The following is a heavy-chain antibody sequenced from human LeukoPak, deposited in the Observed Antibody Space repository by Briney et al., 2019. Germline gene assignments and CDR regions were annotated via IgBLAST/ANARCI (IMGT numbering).Heavy chain of an antibody. V-gene: IGHV4-59*01. D-gene: IGHD1-26*01. CDR2: IYYSGTT. CDR3: VRDRELNY. CDR1: SDSISSYY. Sequence: SETLSLTCTVSSDSISSYYWSWIRQPPGKGLEWIGYIYYSGTTKYNPSLKSRVTISIDTSKNQFSLKLSSVTAADAAVYYCVRDRELNYWGQGTLVTVSS. J-gene: IGHJ4*02.